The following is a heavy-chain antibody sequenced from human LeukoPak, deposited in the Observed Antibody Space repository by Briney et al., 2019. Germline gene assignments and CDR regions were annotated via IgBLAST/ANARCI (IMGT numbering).Heavy chain of an antibody. V-gene: IGHV1-24*01. J-gene: IGHJ3*02. CDR2: FDPEDGET. Sequence: ASVKVSCKVSGYTLTELSMHWVRQAPGKGLELMGGFDPEDGETIYAQKFQGRVTMTEDTSTDTAYMELSSLRSEDTAVYYCATAGFVRGVIITKALSHAFDIWGQGTMVTVSS. CDR1: GYTLTELS. CDR3: ATAGFVRGVIITKALSHAFDI. D-gene: IGHD3-10*02.